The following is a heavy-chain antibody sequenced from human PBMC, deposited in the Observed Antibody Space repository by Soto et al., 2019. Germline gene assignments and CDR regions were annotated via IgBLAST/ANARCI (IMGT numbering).Heavy chain of an antibody. Sequence: VHLVASGGGLVKPGESLRLSCAASGFTFGDYYMRWNRQAPGKGLEWLSYITSSSYFINYADSVKGRFTSSRDNANNSVYLQMNRLRVEDTAVYCCARGGDQSTDCYRIDNWGPGTLVTVSS. CDR3: ARGGDQSTDCYRIDN. J-gene: IGHJ4*02. V-gene: IGHV3-11*05. D-gene: IGHD2-21*01. CDR1: GFTFGDYY. CDR2: ITSSSYFI.